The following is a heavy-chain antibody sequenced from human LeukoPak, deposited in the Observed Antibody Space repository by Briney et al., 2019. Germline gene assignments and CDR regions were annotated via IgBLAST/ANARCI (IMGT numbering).Heavy chain of an antibody. Sequence: SETLSLTCTVSGGSISSYYWSWIRQPPGKGLEWIGYIYYSGNTNYNPSLKSRVTISVDTSKNQFSLKLTSVTAADTAVYYCARHRLDLYDFDYWGQRTLVTVCS. CDR2: IYYSGNT. J-gene: IGHJ4*02. D-gene: IGHD3-16*01. V-gene: IGHV4-59*08. CDR1: GGSISSYY. CDR3: ARHRLDLYDFDY.